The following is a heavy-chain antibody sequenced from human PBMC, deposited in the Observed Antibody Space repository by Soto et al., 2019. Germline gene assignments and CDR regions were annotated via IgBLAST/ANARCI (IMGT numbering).Heavy chain of an antibody. CDR3: ARAPVIAITTFDY. J-gene: IGHJ4*02. CDR1: GGSISSGGYY. D-gene: IGHD2-21*01. Sequence: SETLSLTCTVSGGSISSGGYYWSWIRQHPGKGLEWIGYIYYSGSTYYNPSLKSRVTISVDTSKNQLSLKLSSVTAADTAVYYCARAPVIAITTFDYWGQGTLVTVSS. V-gene: IGHV4-31*03. CDR2: IYYSGST.